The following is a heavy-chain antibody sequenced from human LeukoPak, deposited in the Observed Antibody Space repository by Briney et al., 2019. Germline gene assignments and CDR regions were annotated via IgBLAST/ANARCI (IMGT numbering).Heavy chain of an antibody. D-gene: IGHD2/OR15-2a*01. V-gene: IGHV3-53*01. CDR2: IYSGGST. CDR3: ARDWFHAIDY. CDR1: GFTVSNSY. J-gene: IGHJ4*02. Sequence: GGSLRLSCAASGFTVSNSYMSWVRQAPGKGLEWVSIIYSGGSTYYADSVKGRFTISRDNAKNTLYLQMNSLRAEDTAVYYCARDWFHAIDYWGQGTLVTVSS.